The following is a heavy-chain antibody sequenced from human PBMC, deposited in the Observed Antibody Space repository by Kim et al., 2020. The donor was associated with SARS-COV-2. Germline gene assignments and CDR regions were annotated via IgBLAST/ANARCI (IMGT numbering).Heavy chain of an antibody. CDR3: ATSRDYDTNGYLYY. D-gene: IGHD3-22*01. Sequence: YADSVKGRFSISRHNSKNTLYLQMNSLRPEDTAVYYCATSRDYDTNGYLYYWGQGTLVTVSS. J-gene: IGHJ4*02. V-gene: IGHV3-53*04.